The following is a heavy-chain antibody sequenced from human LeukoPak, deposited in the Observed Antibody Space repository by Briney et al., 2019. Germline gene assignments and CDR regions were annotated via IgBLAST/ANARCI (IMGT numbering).Heavy chain of an antibody. J-gene: IGHJ4*02. CDR1: GFTFSSYG. D-gene: IGHD6-6*01. CDR3: AKDPLIEYSSSSLDY. Sequence: GGSLRLSCAASGFTFSSYGMHWVRQAPGKGLEWVAFIRYDGSNKYYADSVKGRFTISRDNSKNTLYLQMNSLKAEDTAVCYCAKDPLIEYSSSSLDYWGQGTLVTVSS. V-gene: IGHV3-30*02. CDR2: IRYDGSNK.